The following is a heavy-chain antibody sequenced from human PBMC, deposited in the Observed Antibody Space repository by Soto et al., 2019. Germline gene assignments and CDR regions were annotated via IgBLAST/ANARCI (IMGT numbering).Heavy chain of an antibody. CDR3: AKDAGSPVTVDN. J-gene: IGHJ4*02. CDR2: ISGSGGST. V-gene: IGHV3-23*01. CDR1: GFTFSSYA. D-gene: IGHD4-17*01. Sequence: TVGSLRLSCAASGFTFSSYAMSWVRQAPGKGLEWVSAISGSGGSTYYADSVKGRFTISRDHSKNTVYLEMNSLRAEDTAVYYCAKDAGSPVTVDNWGQGTLVTVSS.